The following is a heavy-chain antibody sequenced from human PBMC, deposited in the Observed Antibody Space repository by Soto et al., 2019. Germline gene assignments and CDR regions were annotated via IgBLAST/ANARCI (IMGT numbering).Heavy chain of an antibody. V-gene: IGHV4-39*01. Sequence: SETLSLTCTVSGGSISSSSYYWGWIRQPPGKGLEWIGSIYYSGSTYYNPSLKSRVTISVDTSKNQFSLKLSSVTAADTAVYYCARQGLIGSKGFDYWGQGTLVTVSS. CDR1: GGSISSSSYY. CDR3: ARQGLIGSKGFDY. CDR2: IYYSGST. J-gene: IGHJ4*02. D-gene: IGHD2-8*01.